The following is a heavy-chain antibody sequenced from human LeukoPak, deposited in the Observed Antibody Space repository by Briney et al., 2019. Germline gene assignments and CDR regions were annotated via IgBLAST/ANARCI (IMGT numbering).Heavy chain of an antibody. J-gene: IGHJ3*02. CDR3: AREGFWSGYYDDAFDI. V-gene: IGHV4-4*07. Sequence: SETLSLTCGVSGYSISNGYYWTWIRQPAGKGLEWIGRIYTSGSTNYNPSLKSRVTMSVDTSKNQFSLKLSSVTAADTAVYYCAREGFWSGYYDDAFDIWGQGTMVTVSS. D-gene: IGHD3-3*01. CDR2: IYTSGST. CDR1: GYSISNGYY.